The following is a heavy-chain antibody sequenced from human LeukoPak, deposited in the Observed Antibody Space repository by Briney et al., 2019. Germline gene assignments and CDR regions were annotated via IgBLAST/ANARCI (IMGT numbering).Heavy chain of an antibody. J-gene: IGHJ4*02. D-gene: IGHD2-15*01. CDR2: ISSSSSTI. Sequence: QPGGSLRLSCVASGLTVSSYSMNWVRQAPGKGLEWVSYISSSSSTIYYADSVKGRFTISRDNAKNSLDLQMNSLRDEDTAVYYCARARASGRSGFDYWGQGTLVTVFS. CDR1: GLTVSSYS. CDR3: ARARASGRSGFDY. V-gene: IGHV3-48*02.